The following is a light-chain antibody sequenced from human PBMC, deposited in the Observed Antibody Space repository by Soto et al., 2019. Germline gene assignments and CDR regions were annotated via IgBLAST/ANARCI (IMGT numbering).Light chain of an antibody. J-gene: IGKJ3*01. CDR2: GAS. CDR1: QSVYNNY. CDR3: QQYGSALT. Sequence: EIVLTQSPGTLSLSPGERATLSCRASQSVYNNYLAWYQQKPGQAPRLLIYGASRRATGIPDRFSGSGSGTDFTLTISRLEPEDFAVDYCQQYGSALTFGPGTKVDIK. V-gene: IGKV3-20*01.